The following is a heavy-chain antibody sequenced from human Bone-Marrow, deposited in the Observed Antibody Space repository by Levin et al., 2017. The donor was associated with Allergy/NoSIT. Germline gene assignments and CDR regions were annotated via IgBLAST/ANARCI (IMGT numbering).Heavy chain of an antibody. J-gene: IGHJ5*01. V-gene: IGHV4-4*02. CDR1: GVSIDTYSW. Sequence: SETLSLTCDVSGVSIDTYSWWTWVRQPPGKGLQWIGEINQRGTATYNSSLRSRVLMSVDKSTNQFSLMVNSVTAADTAVYYCARINQASGFKNWFDFWGQGTLVTVSA. D-gene: IGHD6-25*01. CDR3: ARINQASGFKNWFDF. CDR2: INQRGTA.